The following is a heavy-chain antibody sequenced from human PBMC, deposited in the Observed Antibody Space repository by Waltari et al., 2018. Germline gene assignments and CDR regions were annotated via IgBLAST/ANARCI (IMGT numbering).Heavy chain of an antibody. CDR2: ISSSSSYI. Sequence: EVQLVESGGGLVKPGGSLRLSCAASGFTFSSYSMNWVRQAPGKGLEWVSSISSSSSYIYYADSVKGRFTISRDNAKNSLYLQMNSLRAEDTAVYYCARDRDGDYVLDYWGQGTLVTVSS. V-gene: IGHV3-21*01. CDR3: ARDRDGDYVLDY. CDR1: GFTFSSYS. D-gene: IGHD4-17*01. J-gene: IGHJ4*02.